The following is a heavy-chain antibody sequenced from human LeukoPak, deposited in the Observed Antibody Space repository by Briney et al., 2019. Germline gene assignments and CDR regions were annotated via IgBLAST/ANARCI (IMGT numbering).Heavy chain of an antibody. J-gene: IGHJ4*02. CDR1: GYTFAGYY. CDR2: INPNSGGT. CDR3: ARGADYGGNQRDAY. D-gene: IGHD4-23*01. Sequence: ASVKVSCKASGYTFAGYYIHWVRQAPGQGLEWMGRINPNSGGTISAQRFQGSVTMTRHTSTSTAYMELTGLTSDDTAVYYCARGADYGGNQRDAYWGQGTLVTVSS. V-gene: IGHV1-2*06.